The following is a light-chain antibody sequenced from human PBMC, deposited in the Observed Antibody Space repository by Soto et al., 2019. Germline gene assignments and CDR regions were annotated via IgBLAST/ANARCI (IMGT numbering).Light chain of an antibody. CDR3: CSYVSSKTYL. CDR2: EVT. J-gene: IGLJ1*01. Sequence: QSVLTQPASVSGSPGQSITISCTGTRLDVGGYNYASWYQQQPGKAPKLIIYEVTNRPSGVSDRFSGSKSDNTASLTISGLQTEDEADYYCCSYVSSKTYLFGTGTKVTVL. CDR1: RLDVGGYNY. V-gene: IGLV2-14*03.